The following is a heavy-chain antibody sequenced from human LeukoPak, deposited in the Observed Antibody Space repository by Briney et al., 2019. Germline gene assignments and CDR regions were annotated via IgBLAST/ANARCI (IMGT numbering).Heavy chain of an antibody. CDR1: GYTFTGYY. CDR3: ARKIYGSENYIDS. Sequence: ASVKVSCKASGYTFTGYYMHWVRQAPGQGLEWMGWINPNSGGTNYAQKFQGRVTMTRDTSISTAYMELSRLRSDDTAVYYCARKIYGSENYIDSWGQGTLVTVSS. D-gene: IGHD3-10*01. J-gene: IGHJ4*02. V-gene: IGHV1-2*02. CDR2: INPNSGGT.